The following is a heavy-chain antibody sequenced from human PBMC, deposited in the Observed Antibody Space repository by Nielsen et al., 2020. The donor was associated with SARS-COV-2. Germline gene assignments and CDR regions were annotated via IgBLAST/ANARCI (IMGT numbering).Heavy chain of an antibody. J-gene: IGHJ6*02. Sequence: WIRQPPGKGLEWVSSISSSSSYIYYADSVKGRFTISRDNAKNSLYLQMNSLRAEDTAVYYCARAMRGSGSYYPNDYYGMDVWGQGTTVTVSS. D-gene: IGHD3-10*01. CDR3: ARAMRGSGSYYPNDYYGMDV. V-gene: IGHV3-21*04. CDR2: ISSSSSYI.